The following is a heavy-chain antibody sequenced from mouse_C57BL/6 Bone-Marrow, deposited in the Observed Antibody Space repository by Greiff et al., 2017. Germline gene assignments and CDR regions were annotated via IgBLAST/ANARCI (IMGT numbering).Heavy chain of an antibody. J-gene: IGHJ3*01. CDR1: GYTFTSYW. V-gene: IGHV1-59*01. D-gene: IGHD1-1*01. CDR3: AREGFITTVVAPRFAY. Sequence: VQLQQPGAELVRPGTSVKLSCKASGYTFTSYWMHWVKQRPGQGLEWIGVIDPSDSYTNYNQKFKGKATLTVDTSSSTAYMQLSSLTSEDSAVYDCAREGFITTVVAPRFAYWGQGTLVTVSA. CDR2: IDPSDSYT.